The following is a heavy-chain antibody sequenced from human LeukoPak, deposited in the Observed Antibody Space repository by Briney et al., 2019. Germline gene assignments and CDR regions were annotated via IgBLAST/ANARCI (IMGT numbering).Heavy chain of an antibody. D-gene: IGHD5-18*01. J-gene: IGHJ3*02. V-gene: IGHV3-30*04. CDR1: GFTFSSHA. CDR3: ARGLQLWTDAFDI. Sequence: GGSLRLSCAASGFTFSSHAIHWVRQAPGKGLEWVALISYDGSTKYSTDSVKGRFTISRDNSKNTLYLQMNSLRAEDTAVYYCARGLQLWTDAFDIWGQGTMVTVSS. CDR2: ISYDGSTK.